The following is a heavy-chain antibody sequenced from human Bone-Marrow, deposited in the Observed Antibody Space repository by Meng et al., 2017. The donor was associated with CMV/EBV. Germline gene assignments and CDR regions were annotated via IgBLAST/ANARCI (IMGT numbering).Heavy chain of an antibody. CDR3: ARLNDILTGYCDY. Sequence: SETLSLTCTVSGGSVSSGSYYWSWIRQPPGKGLEWIGSIYYSGSTYYNPSLKSRVTISVDTSKNQFSLKLSSVTAADTAVYYCARLNDILTGYCDYWGQGTLVTVSS. CDR1: GGSVSSGSYY. V-gene: IGHV4-39*01. D-gene: IGHD3-9*01. J-gene: IGHJ4*02. CDR2: IYYSGST.